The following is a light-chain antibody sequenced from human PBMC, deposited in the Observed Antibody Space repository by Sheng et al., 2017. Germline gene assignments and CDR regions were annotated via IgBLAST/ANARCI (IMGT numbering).Light chain of an antibody. V-gene: IGKV1-39*01. CDR3: QESSGAFSIS. J-gene: IGKJ4*01. Sequence: DIQMTQSPSALSASVGDRVTITCRASQSISFFLNWYQQRPGKAPKLLIYGASNLQRGVPSRFSGSGSGTDFTLTISSLQPEDVASYYCQESSGAFSISFGGGTKVEIK. CDR1: QSISFF. CDR2: GAS.